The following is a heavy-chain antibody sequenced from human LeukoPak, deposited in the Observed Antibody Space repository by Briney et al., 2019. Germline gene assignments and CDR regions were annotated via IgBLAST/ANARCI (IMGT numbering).Heavy chain of an antibody. V-gene: IGHV4-59*01. CDR1: GGSISSYY. CDR3: ARDDCTGGGCLKY. Sequence: SETLSLTCTVSGGSISSYYWSWIRQPPGKGLEWIGYISYSGSTNYNPPLKSRVTISADTSKNQFSLKLRSVTAADTAVYYCARDDCTGGGCLKYWGQGTLVTVSS. J-gene: IGHJ4*02. CDR2: ISYSGST. D-gene: IGHD2-15*01.